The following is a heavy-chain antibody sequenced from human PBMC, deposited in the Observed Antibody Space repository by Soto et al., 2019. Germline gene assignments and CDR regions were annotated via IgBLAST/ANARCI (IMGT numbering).Heavy chain of an antibody. CDR2: IIPKFGTT. CDR3: ARELDPYYGGNSLSLDY. D-gene: IGHD4-17*01. J-gene: IGHJ4*02. V-gene: IGHV1-69*13. CDR1: GGSFSTYG. Sequence: QVQLVQSGAEVKKPGSSVKVPCKASGGSFSTYGINWVRLAPGQGLEWMGGIIPKFGTTNYAQKFRGRVTITADESTNTAYMELNYLRSEDTAVYFCARELDPYYGGNSLSLDYWGQGTLVTVSS.